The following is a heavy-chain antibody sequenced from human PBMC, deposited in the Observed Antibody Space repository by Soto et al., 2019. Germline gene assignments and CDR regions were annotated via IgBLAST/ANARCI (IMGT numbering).Heavy chain of an antibody. CDR1: GFTFSSYS. Sequence: PGGSLRLSCAASGFTFSSYSMNWVRQAPGKGLEWVSSISSSSSYIYYADSVKGRFTISRDNAKNSLYLQMNSLRAEDTAVYYCAREENSYGHQSYWGQGTLVTVSS. D-gene: IGHD5-18*01. CDR2: ISSSSSYI. V-gene: IGHV3-21*01. J-gene: IGHJ4*02. CDR3: AREENSYGHQSY.